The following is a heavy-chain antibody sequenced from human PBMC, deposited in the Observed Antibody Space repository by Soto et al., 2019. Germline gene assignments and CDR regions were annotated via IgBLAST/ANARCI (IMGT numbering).Heavy chain of an antibody. D-gene: IGHD2-21*02. Sequence: HPGGSLRLSCAASGFSFSGSTIHWVRQASGKGLEWVGRARSKANNYATGYAASVKGRFTISRDESKSAAYLQMNSLRSEDTAVYYCTRLVYCGPDCSSEWGQGTLVTVSS. V-gene: IGHV3-73*01. CDR3: TRLVYCGPDCSSE. J-gene: IGHJ4*02. CDR2: ARSKANNYAT. CDR1: GFSFSGST.